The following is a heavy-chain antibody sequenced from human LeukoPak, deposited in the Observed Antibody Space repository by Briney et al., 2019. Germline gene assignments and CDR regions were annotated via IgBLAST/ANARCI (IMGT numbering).Heavy chain of an antibody. J-gene: IGHJ4*02. CDR1: GFTFDDYA. CDR3: ASPGIKQWLAPGY. V-gene: IGHV3-9*01. CDR2: ISWNSGSI. D-gene: IGHD6-19*01. Sequence: PGGSLRLSCAASGFTFDDYAMHWVRQAPGKGLEWVSGISWNSGSIGYADSVKGRFTISRDDSKNMVYLQMNSLRAEDTAVYYCASPGIKQWLAPGYWGQGTLVTVSS.